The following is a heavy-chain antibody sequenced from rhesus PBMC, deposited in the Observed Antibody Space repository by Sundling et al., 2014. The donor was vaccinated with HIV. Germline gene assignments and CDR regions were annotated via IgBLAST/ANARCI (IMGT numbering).Heavy chain of an antibody. D-gene: IGHD4-29*01. CDR3: AKRGDGYGSSLIDY. V-gene: IGHV3-103*01. CDR1: GFTFSTYA. J-gene: IGHJ4*01. Sequence: EVQLVESGGGLVQPGGSLRLSCAASGFTFSTYAMYWVRQAPGKGLEWISGITNGGGSTAYADSVKGRFAISRDNSKNILYLQMNSLRAEDTAVYYCAKRGDGYGSSLIDYWGQGVLVTVSS. CDR2: ITNGGGST.